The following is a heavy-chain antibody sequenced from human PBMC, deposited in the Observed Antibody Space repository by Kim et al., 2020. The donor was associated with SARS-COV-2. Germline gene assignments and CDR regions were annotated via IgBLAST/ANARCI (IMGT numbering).Heavy chain of an antibody. CDR2: INHSGST. CDR3: ARVSYGWSYYYYYGMDV. CDR1: GGSFSGYY. V-gene: IGHV4-34*01. Sequence: SETLSLTCAVYGGSFSGYYWSWIRQPPGKGLEWIGEINHSGSTNYNPSLKSRVTISVDTSKNQFSLKLSSVTAADTAVYYCARVSYGWSYYYYYGMDVWGQGTTVTVSS. D-gene: IGHD3-10*01. J-gene: IGHJ6*02.